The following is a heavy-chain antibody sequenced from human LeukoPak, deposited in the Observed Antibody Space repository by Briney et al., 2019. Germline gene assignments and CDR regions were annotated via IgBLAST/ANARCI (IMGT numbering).Heavy chain of an antibody. Sequence: GGSLRLSCAASGFTVSSNYMSWVRQAPGKGLEWVSVIYSGGSTYYADSVKGRFTISRDNSKNTLYLQMNSLRAEDTAVYYCAREGGRDGYNYLDCWGQGTLVTVSS. D-gene: IGHD5-24*01. CDR2: IYSGGST. V-gene: IGHV3-53*01. CDR1: GFTVSSNY. J-gene: IGHJ4*02. CDR3: AREGGRDGYNYLDC.